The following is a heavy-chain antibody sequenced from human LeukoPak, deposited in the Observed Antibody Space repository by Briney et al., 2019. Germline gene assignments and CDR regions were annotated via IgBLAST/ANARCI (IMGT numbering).Heavy chain of an antibody. D-gene: IGHD1-1*01. V-gene: IGHV4-59*01. CDR1: GGSISSYY. CDR3: ARGQRPYYFDY. Sequence: SETLSLTCTVSGGSISSYYWSWIRQPPGKGLEWIGYIYYSGSTNYNPSLKSRVTISVDTSKNQFSLKLSSVTAADTAVHYCARGQRPYYFDYWGQGTLVTVSS. CDR2: IYYSGST. J-gene: IGHJ4*02.